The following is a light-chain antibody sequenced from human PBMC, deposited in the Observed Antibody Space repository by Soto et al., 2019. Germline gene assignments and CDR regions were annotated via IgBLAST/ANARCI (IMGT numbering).Light chain of an antibody. CDR2: AAS. V-gene: IGKV1-17*01. CDR1: QGIGND. J-gene: IGKJ1*01. Sequence: DIQMTQSPSSLSASVRDRVTITCRASQGIGNDLGWYQQKPGKAPKRLIYAASSLQSGAPSRFSGSGSGTEFTLTISSLQPEDFATYYCLQHNSYPRTFGQGTKVDIK. CDR3: LQHNSYPRT.